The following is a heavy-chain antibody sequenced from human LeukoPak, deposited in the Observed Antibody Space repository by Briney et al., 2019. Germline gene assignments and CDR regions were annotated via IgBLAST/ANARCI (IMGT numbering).Heavy chain of an antibody. CDR2: IKQDGSEK. J-gene: IGHJ5*02. V-gene: IGHV3-7*01. Sequence: GGYLRPPCGAPGFTFSSFWMSWVRRAPGKGLEWGANIKQDGSEKYYVDSVKGRFTISRDNAKNSLYLQMNSLRAEDTAVYYCARVGSGWYGSNWFDPWGQGTLVTVSS. D-gene: IGHD6-19*01. CDR3: ARVGSGWYGSNWFDP. CDR1: GFTFSSFW.